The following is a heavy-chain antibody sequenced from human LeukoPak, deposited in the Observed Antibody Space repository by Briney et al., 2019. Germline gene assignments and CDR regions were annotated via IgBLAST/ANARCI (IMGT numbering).Heavy chain of an antibody. Sequence: SQTLSLTCGVYGGSFGGYYWSWIRQSPGKGLEWIGEINHSGSTNYNPSLKSRVTISIDTSKNQFSLKMTSVTAADTALYYCAHITGSDAFDVWGQGTMVTASS. CDR3: AHITGSDAFDV. CDR2: INHSGST. CDR1: GGSFGGYY. D-gene: IGHD1-20*01. V-gene: IGHV4-34*01. J-gene: IGHJ3*01.